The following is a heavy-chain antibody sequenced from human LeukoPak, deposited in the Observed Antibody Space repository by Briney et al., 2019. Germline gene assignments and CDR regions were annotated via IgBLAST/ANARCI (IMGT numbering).Heavy chain of an antibody. CDR1: GNFVSSGFY. CDR2: LYSTGTT. Sequence: SETLSLTCTVSGNFVSSGFYWVWLRQPPGKGLQWIGSLYSTGTTYYNPSLAGRVTVSIDSSRNQFSVTLRSVTATDTAVYYCASQWAVTNTRRFALWSQGSLVTVSA. J-gene: IGHJ3*01. V-gene: IGHV4-38-2*02. CDR3: ASQWAVTNTRRFAL. D-gene: IGHD4-17*01.